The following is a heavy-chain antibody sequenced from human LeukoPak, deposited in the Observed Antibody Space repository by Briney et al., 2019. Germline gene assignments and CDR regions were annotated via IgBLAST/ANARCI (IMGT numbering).Heavy chain of an antibody. CDR2: IHYNGNT. J-gene: IGHJ5*02. D-gene: IGHD5-18*01. CDR1: GGSISSGGYY. V-gene: IGHV4-31*03. Sequence: PSEPLSLTCTVSGGSISSGGYYWSWIRQHPGKGLEWIGYIHYNGNTYYNPSLKSRVTISVDTSKNQFSLKLSSVTAADTAVFYCARGAMGGANWFDPWGQGTLVTVSS. CDR3: ARGAMGGANWFDP.